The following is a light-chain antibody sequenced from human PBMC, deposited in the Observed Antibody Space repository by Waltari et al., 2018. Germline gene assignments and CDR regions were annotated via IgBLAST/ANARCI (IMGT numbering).Light chain of an antibody. CDR1: SSNIGGNY. Sequence: QSVLTQPPSVSAAPGQKVTLSCSGSSSNIGGNYVSWYQQLPGTAPKRLIYDINKPHSGIPHRFSGSKSGTSATLGISGLQTGDEADYYCGTWDSNLGAWVFGGGTKLTVL. V-gene: IGLV1-51*01. CDR2: DIN. CDR3: GTWDSNLGAWV. J-gene: IGLJ3*02.